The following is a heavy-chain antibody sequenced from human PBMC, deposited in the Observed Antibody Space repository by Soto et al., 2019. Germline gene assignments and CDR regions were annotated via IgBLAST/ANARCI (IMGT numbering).Heavy chain of an antibody. J-gene: IGHJ6*02. CDR3: ARDHESVRAVTTIDYYYGMDV. CDR2: IIPIFGTA. D-gene: IGHD4-17*01. CDR1: GGTFSSYA. V-gene: IGHV1-69*13. Sequence: GASVKVSCKASGGTFSSYAISWVRQAPGQGLEWMGGIIPIFGTANYAQKFQGRVTITADESTSTAYMELSSLRSEDTAVYYCARDHESVRAVTTIDYYYGMDVWGQGTTVTVSS.